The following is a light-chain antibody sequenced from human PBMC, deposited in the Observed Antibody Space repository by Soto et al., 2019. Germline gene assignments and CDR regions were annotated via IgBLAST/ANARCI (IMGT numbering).Light chain of an antibody. CDR3: SSYTSTSTRV. CDR1: SSDVGGYNY. CDR2: EVS. V-gene: IGLV2-14*01. J-gene: IGLJ1*01. Sequence: QAALAQPPFVCGSPGQSITISCTGNSSDVGGYNYVSWYQHPPGKAPKLIISEVSNRPSGVSNRFSGYKYGNTASLTISGLQAEDEADYYCSSYTSTSTRVFGTGTKVTVL.